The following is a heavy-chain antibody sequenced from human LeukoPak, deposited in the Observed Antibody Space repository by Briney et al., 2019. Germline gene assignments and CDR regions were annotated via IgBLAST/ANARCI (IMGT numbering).Heavy chain of an antibody. CDR2: ISGSGDST. CDR3: ARGLFRFCSSGSCLSPFDY. D-gene: IGHD2-15*01. CDR1: GFPLSSYA. V-gene: IGHV3-23*01. Sequence: GESLRLSCAASGFPLSSYAMSWVRQAPEKGLEWVSAISGSGDSTYYADSVKGRFTISRDNSKKTLYLQMNSLRAEDTAVYYCARGLFRFCSSGSCLSPFDYWGQGTLVTVSS. J-gene: IGHJ4*02.